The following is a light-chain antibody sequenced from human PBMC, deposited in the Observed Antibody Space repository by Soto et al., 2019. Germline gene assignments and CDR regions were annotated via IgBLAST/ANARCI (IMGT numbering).Light chain of an antibody. CDR1: SSDVGSYNH. CDR3: CSYVCSSTLYV. Sequence: QSALTQPASVSGSPGQSITISCTGTSSDVGSYNHVSWYQQHPGKAPKLMIYEVSKRPSGVANRFSGSRSGNTASLTISGPQAQDEAEADYCSYVCSSTLYVFGTGTKLTVL. CDR2: EVS. J-gene: IGLJ1*01. V-gene: IGLV2-23*02.